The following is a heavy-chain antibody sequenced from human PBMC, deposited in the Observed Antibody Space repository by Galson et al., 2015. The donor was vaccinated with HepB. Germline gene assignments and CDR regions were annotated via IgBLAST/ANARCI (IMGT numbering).Heavy chain of an antibody. J-gene: IGHJ3*02. CDR2: ISGSGGST. V-gene: IGHV3-23*01. CDR1: GFTFSSYA. CDR3: ARVRAEMATWAAVAFDI. D-gene: IGHD5-24*01. Sequence: SLRLSCAASGFTFSSYAMSWVRQAPGKGLEWVSAISGSGGSTYYADSVKGRFTISRDNSKNTLYLQMNSLRAEDTAVYYCARVRAEMATWAAVAFDIWGQGTMVTVSS.